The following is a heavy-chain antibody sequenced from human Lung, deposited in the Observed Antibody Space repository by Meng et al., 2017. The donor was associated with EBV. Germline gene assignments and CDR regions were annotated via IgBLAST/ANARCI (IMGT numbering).Heavy chain of an antibody. V-gene: IGHV3-33*01. CDR1: GCTFSSYV. J-gene: IGHJ4*02. CDR3: ARGGYYDYIWGSYSLGDFDY. D-gene: IGHD3-16*01. Sequence: QVQLVESXXGVVQPGXALRVSWXGSGCTFSSYVMHWVRQAPGKGLEWVAVIWYDGSNKYYADSVKGRFTISRDNSKNTLYLQMNSLRAEDTAVYYCARGGYYDYIWGSYSLGDFDYWGKGTLVTVSS. CDR2: IWYDGSNK.